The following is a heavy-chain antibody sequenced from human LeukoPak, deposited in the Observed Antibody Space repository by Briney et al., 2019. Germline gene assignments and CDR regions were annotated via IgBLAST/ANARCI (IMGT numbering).Heavy chain of an antibody. J-gene: IGHJ6*02. CDR3: AREGVLWFGELLFSPHYYYGMDV. CDR2: IKQDGSEK. CDR1: GFTFSSYW. V-gene: IGHV3-7*01. D-gene: IGHD3-10*01. Sequence: GGSLRLSCAASGFTFSSYWMSWVRQAPGKGLEWVANIKQDGSEKYYMDSVKGRFTISRDNAKNSLYLQMNSLRAEDTAVYYCAREGVLWFGELLFSPHYYYGMDVWGQGTTVTVSS.